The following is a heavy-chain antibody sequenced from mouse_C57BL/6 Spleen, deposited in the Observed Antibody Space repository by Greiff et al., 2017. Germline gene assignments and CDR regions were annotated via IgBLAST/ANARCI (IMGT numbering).Heavy chain of an antibody. CDR1: GYTFTSYW. D-gene: IGHD5-1-1*01. CDR2: IHPNSGST. J-gene: IGHJ4*01. V-gene: IGHV1-64*01. Sequence: QVQLQQPGAELVKPGASVKLSCKASGYTFTSYWMHWVKQRPGQGLEWIGMIHPNSGSTNYNEKFKSKATLTVDKSSSTAYMQLSSLTSEDSAVYYCARCGSIHYAMDYGGQGTSVTVSS. CDR3: ARCGSIHYAMDY.